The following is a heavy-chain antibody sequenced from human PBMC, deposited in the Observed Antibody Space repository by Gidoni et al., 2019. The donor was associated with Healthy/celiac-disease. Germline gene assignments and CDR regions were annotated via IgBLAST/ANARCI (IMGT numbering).Heavy chain of an antibody. CDR3: ARDGRCSGGSCYSGIFDY. CDR2: IWYDGSNK. J-gene: IGHJ4*02. Sequence: QVQLVESGGGVVQPGRSLRLSCAASGFTFSSYGRHWVRQAPGKGLEWVAVIWYDGSNKYYADSVKGRFTISRDNSKNTLYLQMNSLRAEDTAVYYCARDGRCSGGSCYSGIFDYWGQGTLVTVSS. CDR1: GFTFSSYG. V-gene: IGHV3-33*01. D-gene: IGHD2-15*01.